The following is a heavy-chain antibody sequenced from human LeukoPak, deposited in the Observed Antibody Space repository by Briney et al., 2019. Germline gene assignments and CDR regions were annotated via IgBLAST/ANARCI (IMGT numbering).Heavy chain of an antibody. J-gene: IGHJ4*02. V-gene: IGHV4-39*01. CDR3: ANYVSGTMRDY. CDR1: GGSITTSGHY. Sequence: SETLSLTCTVSGGSITTSGHYWGWIRQPPGKGLEWIGCIDYRERTTYNPSLKSRVTISADTSRNQFSLKLSSVTATDTAVYYCANYVSGTMRDYWGQGTLVTVSS. CDR2: IDYRERT. D-gene: IGHD3-16*01.